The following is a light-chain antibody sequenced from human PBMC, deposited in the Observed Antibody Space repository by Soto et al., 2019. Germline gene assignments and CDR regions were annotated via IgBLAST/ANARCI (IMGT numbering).Light chain of an antibody. J-gene: IGLJ1*01. V-gene: IGLV1-40*01. Sequence: QSVLTQPPSVSGAPGQRVTISCTGSNSNIGAGYDVHWYQQLPGTAPKLLIYGNNNRPSGVPDRFSGSKSGTSASLAITGLQAEDEADYYCQSYDSSHYVFGTGTKVTVL. CDR1: NSNIGAGYD. CDR3: QSYDSSHYV. CDR2: GNN.